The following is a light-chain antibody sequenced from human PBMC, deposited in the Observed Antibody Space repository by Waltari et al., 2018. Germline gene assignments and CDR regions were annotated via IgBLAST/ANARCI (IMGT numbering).Light chain of an antibody. J-gene: IGLJ2*01. Sequence: QSALTQPASVSGSPGQSITISCPGSSSDVGGSHYVPWYQKHPGKAPKLMIYDVSHRPSGVSNRFSGSKSGNTASLTISGLQAEDEADYYCSSYTGSSTLVFGGGTKLTVL. V-gene: IGLV2-14*03. CDR1: SSDVGGSHY. CDR2: DVS. CDR3: SSYTGSSTLV.